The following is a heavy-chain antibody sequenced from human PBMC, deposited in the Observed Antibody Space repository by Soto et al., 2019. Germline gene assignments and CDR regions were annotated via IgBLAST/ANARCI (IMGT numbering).Heavy chain of an antibody. J-gene: IGHJ6*02. CDR2: IIPIFGRT. CDR3: ASDTLRLKLGDYHYYVLDV. V-gene: IGHV1-69*01. CDR1: GGTFSSYG. D-gene: IGHD1-7*01. Sequence: ASVNLACKISGGTFSSYGLSWVRQAPGQGLEWMGGIIPIFGRTNYAQNFQGRVTFTADESTRTAYMDLSRLTFGDTAVYFCASDTLRLKLGDYHYYVLDVRG.